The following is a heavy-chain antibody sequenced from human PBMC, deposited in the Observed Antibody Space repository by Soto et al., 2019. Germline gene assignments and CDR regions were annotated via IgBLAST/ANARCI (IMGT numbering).Heavy chain of an antibody. CDR2: MSPGNSDI. CDR3: ARQGRTSASSDF. D-gene: IGHD2-21*01. V-gene: IGHV5-51*01. J-gene: IGHJ4*02. CDR1: GYTFNTYC. Sequence: PGESLKISCRGFGYTFNTYCIGWVLQMPGKGLEWMGVMSPGNSDIRYSPAFQGQVSISADTSISTAYLQWSSLKTSDSGMYYCARQGRTSASSDFWGQGTLVTVSS.